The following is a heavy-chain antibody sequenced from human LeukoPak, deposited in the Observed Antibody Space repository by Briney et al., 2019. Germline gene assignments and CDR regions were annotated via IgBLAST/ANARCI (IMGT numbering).Heavy chain of an antibody. D-gene: IGHD6-19*01. CDR3: AKDGKGAPVAGTGYFDY. Sequence: GGSLRLSCAASGFTFSSYEMNWVRQAPGKGLEWVSVISGSGGNTYYADSVKGRFTISRDNSKNTLYLQMNSLRAEDTAIYYCAKDGKGAPVAGTGYFDYWGQGTLVTVSS. J-gene: IGHJ4*02. V-gene: IGHV3-23*01. CDR1: GFTFSSYE. CDR2: ISGSGGNT.